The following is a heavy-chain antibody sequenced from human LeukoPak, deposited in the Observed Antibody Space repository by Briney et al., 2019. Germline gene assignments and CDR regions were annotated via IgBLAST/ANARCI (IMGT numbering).Heavy chain of an antibody. CDR2: IRYDGSNK. Sequence: GGSLRLSCAASGFTFSSYGMHWVRQAPCKGLEWVAFIRYDGSNKYYADSVKGRFTISRDNSKNTLYLQMNSLRAEDTAVYYCAKVPVGSGSYDAFDIWGQGTMVTVSS. CDR1: GFTFSSYG. D-gene: IGHD1-26*01. J-gene: IGHJ3*02. CDR3: AKVPVGSGSYDAFDI. V-gene: IGHV3-30*02.